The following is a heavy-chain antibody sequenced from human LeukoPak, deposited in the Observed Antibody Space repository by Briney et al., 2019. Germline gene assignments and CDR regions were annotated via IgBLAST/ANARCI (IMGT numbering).Heavy chain of an antibody. V-gene: IGHV4-31*03. CDR1: GGSISSGGYY. D-gene: IGHD3-10*01. CDR3: ARGGYGSGSYVFDY. J-gene: IGHJ4*02. Sequence: PSETLSLTCTVSGGSISSGGYYWSWIRQHPWKGLEWIGYIYYSGSTYYNPCLKSRVTISVDTSKNQFSLKLSSVTAADTAVYYCARGGYGSGSYVFDYWGQGTLVTVSS. CDR2: IYYSGST.